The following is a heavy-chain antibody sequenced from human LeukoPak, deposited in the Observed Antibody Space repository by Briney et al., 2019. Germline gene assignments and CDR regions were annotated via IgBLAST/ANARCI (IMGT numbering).Heavy chain of an antibody. V-gene: IGHV4-34*01. CDR3: AGGYIDAFDI. CDR1: GGSFSGYY. D-gene: IGHD5-18*01. Sequence: PSETLSLTCAVYGGSFSGYYWSWIRQPPGKGLEWIGEINHSGSTNYNPSLKSRVTMSVDTSKNQFSLKLSSVTAADTAVYYCAGGYIDAFDIWGQGTMVTVSS. J-gene: IGHJ3*02. CDR2: INHSGST.